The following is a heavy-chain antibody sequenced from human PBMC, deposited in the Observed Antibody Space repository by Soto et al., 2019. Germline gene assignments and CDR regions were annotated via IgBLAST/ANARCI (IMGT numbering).Heavy chain of an antibody. Sequence: PGGSLRLSCAASGFTCSISVMTWVRQAPGKGLEWVSGMSGSGGGTYYADSVKGRFTISRDNPKNTLYLQMNSLRVEDTAMYYCVKGWKGLPMDVWGKGTTVTVSS. D-gene: IGHD1-1*01. CDR3: VKGWKGLPMDV. CDR2: MSGSGGGT. CDR1: GFTCSISV. V-gene: IGHV3-23*01. J-gene: IGHJ6*03.